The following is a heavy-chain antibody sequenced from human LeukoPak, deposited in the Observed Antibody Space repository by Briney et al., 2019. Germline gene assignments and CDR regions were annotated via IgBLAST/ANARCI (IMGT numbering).Heavy chain of an antibody. CDR1: GFTFSTFL. CDR3: ARDLAGSIDY. D-gene: IGHD6-19*01. J-gene: IGHJ4*02. V-gene: IGHV3-74*01. Sequence: GGTLRLSCAASGFTFSTFLLQCFRRAPGKGRVWVSLISNDGRTTRYADSVKGRFTISRDNAKNTLYLEMNSLRAEDTAVYYCARDLAGSIDYWGQGTLVTVSS. CDR2: ISNDGRTT.